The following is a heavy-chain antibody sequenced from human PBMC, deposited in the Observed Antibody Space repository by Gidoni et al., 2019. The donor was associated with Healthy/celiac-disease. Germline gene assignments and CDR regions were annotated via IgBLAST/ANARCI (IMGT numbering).Heavy chain of an antibody. D-gene: IGHD3-3*01. V-gene: IGHV4-59*01. Sequence: QVQLQESGPGLVKPSETLSLTCTVPGGSISSYYWSWIRQPPGKGLEWIGYIYYSGSTNYNPSLKSRVTISVDTSKNQFSLKLSSVTAADTAVYYCARSDSYRAILDVWGQGTTVTVSS. CDR1: GGSISSYY. CDR3: ARSDSYRAILDV. J-gene: IGHJ6*02. CDR2: IYYSGST.